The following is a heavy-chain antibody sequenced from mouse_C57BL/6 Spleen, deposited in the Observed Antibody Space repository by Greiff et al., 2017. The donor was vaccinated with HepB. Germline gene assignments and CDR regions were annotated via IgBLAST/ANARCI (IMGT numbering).Heavy chain of an antibody. D-gene: IGHD1-1*01. CDR2: IDPETGGT. J-gene: IGHJ2*01. CDR3: TNYGSPYYFDY. V-gene: IGHV1-15*01. CDR1: GYTFTDYE. Sequence: VQLQQSGAELVRPGASVTLSCKASGYTFTDYEMHWVKQTPVHGLEWIGAIDPETGGTAYNQKFKGKAILTADKSSSTAYMELRSLTSEDSAVYYCTNYGSPYYFDYWGQGTTLTVSS.